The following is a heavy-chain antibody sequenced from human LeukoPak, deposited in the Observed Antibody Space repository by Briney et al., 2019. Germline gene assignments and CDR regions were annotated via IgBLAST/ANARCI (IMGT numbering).Heavy chain of an antibody. CDR1: GGSISSGGYY. CDR3: ASNLGSGSYPRSAFASII. J-gene: IGHJ3*02. V-gene: IGHV4-31*03. Sequence: KPSETLSLTCTVSGGSISSGGYYWSWIRQHPGKGLEWIGYIYYSGSTYYNPSLKSRVTISVDTSKNQFSLKLSSVTAADTAVYYCASNLGSGSYPRSAFASIIWGQGTMVTVSS. D-gene: IGHD3-10*01. CDR2: IYYSGST.